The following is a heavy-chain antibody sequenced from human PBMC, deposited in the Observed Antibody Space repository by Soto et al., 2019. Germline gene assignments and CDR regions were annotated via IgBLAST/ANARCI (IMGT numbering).Heavy chain of an antibody. Sequence: GGSLRLSCAASGFTFSSYAMSWVRQAPGKGLEWVSAISGSGGSTYYAGSVKGRFTISRDNSKNTLYLQMNSLRAEDTAVYYCAKDMVLGVDSYYYYYVMDFWGQGTTVTGSS. V-gene: IGHV3-23*01. J-gene: IGHJ6*02. D-gene: IGHD3-10*01. CDR1: GFTFSSYA. CDR3: AKDMVLGVDSYYYYYVMDF. CDR2: ISGSGGST.